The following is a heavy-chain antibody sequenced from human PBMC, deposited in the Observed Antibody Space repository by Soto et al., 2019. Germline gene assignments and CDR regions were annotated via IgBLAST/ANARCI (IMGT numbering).Heavy chain of an antibody. V-gene: IGHV3-11*01. CDR1: GFTFSDYY. CDR3: ASGPYSSSNWYFDL. Sequence: GGSLRLSCAASGFTFSDYYMSWIRQAPGKGLEWVSYISSSGSTIYYADSVKGRFTISRDNAKNSLYLQMNSLRAEDTAVYYCASGPYSSSNWYFDLWGRGTLVTVSS. CDR2: ISSSGSTI. J-gene: IGHJ2*01. D-gene: IGHD6-6*01.